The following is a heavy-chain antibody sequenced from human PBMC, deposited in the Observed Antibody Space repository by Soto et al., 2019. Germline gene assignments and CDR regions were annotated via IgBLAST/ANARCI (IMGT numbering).Heavy chain of an antibody. CDR1: GFSLSTSGMC. J-gene: IGHJ4*02. D-gene: IGHD2-2*01. CDR3: ARIPMRRRIFDY. V-gene: IGHV2-70*11. CDR2: IDWDDDK. Sequence: SGPYAGEPTQTLTLTCTFSGFSLSTSGMCVSWIRQPPGKALEWLARIDWDDDKYYSTSLKTRLTISKDTSKNQVVLTMTNMDPVDTATYYCARIPMRRRIFDYWGQGTLVTVSX.